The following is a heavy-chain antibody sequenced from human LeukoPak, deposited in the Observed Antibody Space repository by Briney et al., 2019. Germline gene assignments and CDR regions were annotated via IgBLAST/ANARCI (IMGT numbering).Heavy chain of an antibody. V-gene: IGHV3-21*01. CDR1: GFTFSNCN. D-gene: IGHD7-27*01. CDR2: ISSGSSYI. CDR3: ARGTNWGGDDAFDI. J-gene: IGHJ3*02. Sequence: PGGSLRLSCEASGFTFSNCNMNWVRQALGKGLEWVSSISSGSSYIYYADSVKGRFTISRDNAKNSLYLQMTSLRAEDTAVYYCARGTNWGGDDAFDIWGQGTMVTVSS.